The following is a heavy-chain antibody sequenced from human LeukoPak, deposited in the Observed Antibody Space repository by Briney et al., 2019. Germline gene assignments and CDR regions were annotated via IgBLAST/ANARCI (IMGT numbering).Heavy chain of an antibody. V-gene: IGHV3-23*01. J-gene: IGHJ4*02. D-gene: IGHD2-15*01. CDR1: GFTFSNYA. CDR3: ARNRHCPTVGCYEDS. CDR2: ISGGGGTT. Sequence: GGSLRLSCAASGFTFSNYAMSWARQTPGKGLEWVSAISGGGGTTYYADSVKGRFTISRDNSKSTLYLQMDTLRAEDTALYYCARNRHCPTVGCYEDSWGQGNLVTVSP.